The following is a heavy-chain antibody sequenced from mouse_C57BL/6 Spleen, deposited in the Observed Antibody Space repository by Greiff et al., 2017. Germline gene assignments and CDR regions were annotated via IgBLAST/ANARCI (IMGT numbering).Heavy chain of an antibody. Sequence: QVQLQQSGAELVRPGASVTLSCKASGYTFTDYEMHWVKQTPVHGLEWIGAIDPETGGTAYNQKFKGKAILTADKSSSTAYMELRSLTSEDSAVYYCTREGYSNYGAMDYWGQGTSVTVSS. J-gene: IGHJ4*01. V-gene: IGHV1-15*01. CDR3: TREGYSNYGAMDY. CDR1: GYTFTDYE. CDR2: IDPETGGT. D-gene: IGHD2-5*01.